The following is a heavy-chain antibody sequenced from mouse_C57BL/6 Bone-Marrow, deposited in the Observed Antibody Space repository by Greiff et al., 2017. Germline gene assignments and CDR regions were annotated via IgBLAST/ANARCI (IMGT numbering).Heavy chain of an antibody. V-gene: IGHV10-1*01. Sequence: EVQVVESGGGLVQPKGSLKLSCAASGFSFNTYAMNWVRQAPGKGLEWVARIRSKSNNYATYYADSVKDRFTISRDDSESMLYLQMNNLKTEDTAMYYCVRHAAKGYYFDYWGQGTTLTVSS. CDR2: IRSKSNNYAT. D-gene: IGHD6-1*01. J-gene: IGHJ2*01. CDR3: VRHAAKGYYFDY. CDR1: GFSFNTYA.